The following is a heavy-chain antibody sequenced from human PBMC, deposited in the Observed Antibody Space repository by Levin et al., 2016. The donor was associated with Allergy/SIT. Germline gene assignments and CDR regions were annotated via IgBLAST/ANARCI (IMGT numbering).Heavy chain of an antibody. V-gene: IGHV3-23*01. D-gene: IGHD3-10*01. CDR1: GFTFSSFA. CDR3: ARATMWFGDWYFDL. Sequence: LSLTCAASGFTFSSFAMSWLRQAPGKGLEWVSTIGRSGASTNYADSVKGRFTISRDNAKNSLYLQMSSLRDEDTAVYYCARATMWFGDWYFDLWGRGILVTVSS. J-gene: IGHJ2*01. CDR2: IGRSGAST.